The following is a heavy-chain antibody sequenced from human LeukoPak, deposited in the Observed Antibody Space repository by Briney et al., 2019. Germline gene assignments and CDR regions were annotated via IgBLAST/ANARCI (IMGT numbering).Heavy chain of an antibody. Sequence: NPSGTLSLTCAVSGASISGSDWWNWVRQPPGKGLEWIGEIYHTGSTNYNPSLKSRVTISVDMSKNQFSLKLSSVTAADTAVYYCARVSRYSSGYPYYYYYYYMDVWGKGTTVTVSS. CDR3: ARVSRYSSGYPYYYYYYYMDV. D-gene: IGHD3-22*01. J-gene: IGHJ6*03. CDR1: GASISGSDW. V-gene: IGHV4-4*02. CDR2: IYHTGST.